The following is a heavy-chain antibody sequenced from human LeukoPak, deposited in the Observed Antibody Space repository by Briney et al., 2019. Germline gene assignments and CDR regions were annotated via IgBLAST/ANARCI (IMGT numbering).Heavy chain of an antibody. CDR2: ISGSGGST. CDR3: AKDGAGYQLLSSCFDY. Sequence: PGGSLRLSCAASGFTFSSYAMSWVRQAPGKGLEWVSAISGSGGSTYYADSVKGRFTISRDNSKNTLYLQMNSLRAEDTAVYYCAKDGAGYQLLSSCFDYWGQGTLVTVSS. D-gene: IGHD2-2*01. V-gene: IGHV3-23*01. J-gene: IGHJ4*02. CDR1: GFTFSSYA.